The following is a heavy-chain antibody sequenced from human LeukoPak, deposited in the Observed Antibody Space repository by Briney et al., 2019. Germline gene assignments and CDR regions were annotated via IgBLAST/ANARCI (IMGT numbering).Heavy chain of an antibody. CDR3: ARGRLDGSYYFDY. Sequence: SETLSLTCTVSGYSISSGYYCTWIRQTPGKGLEWIGSVHHTGKTYYNPSLNSRVTISVVTSQIQFSLKLASVTAADTALYYCARGRLDGSYYFDYWGQGALVTVSS. CDR2: VHHTGKT. V-gene: IGHV4-38-2*02. CDR1: GYSISSGYY. D-gene: IGHD2-15*01. J-gene: IGHJ4*02.